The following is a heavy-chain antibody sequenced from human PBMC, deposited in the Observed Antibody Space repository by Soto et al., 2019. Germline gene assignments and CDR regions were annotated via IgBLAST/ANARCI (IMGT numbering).Heavy chain of an antibody. J-gene: IGHJ4*02. D-gene: IGHD3-10*01. CDR3: ASREKYYYGSGSHYNPLDY. V-gene: IGHV4-4*07. Sequence: SETLSLTCSVSGGSISSYYGGWIRQPAGKGLEWTGRIYTSGSTNYNPSLKSRVTMSVDTSKNQFSLKLSSVTAADTAVYYCASREKYYYGSGSHYNPLDYWGQGTLVTVSS. CDR2: IYTSGST. CDR1: GGSISSYY.